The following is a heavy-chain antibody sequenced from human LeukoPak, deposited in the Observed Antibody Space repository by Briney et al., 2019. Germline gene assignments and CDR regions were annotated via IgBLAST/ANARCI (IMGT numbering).Heavy chain of an antibody. Sequence: SETLSLTCAVYGGSFSGYYWSWIRQPPGKGLEWIGEINHSGSTNYNPSLKSRVTISVDTSKNQFSLKLSSVTAADTAVYYCARGRSLSHIVATIYFDYWGQGTLVTVSS. CDR3: ARGRSLSHIVATIYFDY. D-gene: IGHD5-12*01. J-gene: IGHJ4*02. CDR2: INHSGST. CDR1: GGSFSGYY. V-gene: IGHV4-34*01.